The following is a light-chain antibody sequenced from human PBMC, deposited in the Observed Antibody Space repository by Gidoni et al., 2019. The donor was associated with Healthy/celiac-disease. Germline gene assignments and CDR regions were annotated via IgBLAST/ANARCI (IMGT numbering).Light chain of an antibody. J-gene: IGKJ2*01. V-gene: IGKV3D-15*03. CDR2: GAS. CDR1: QSVSSN. Sequence: EIVMTQSPATLSVSQGERATLSCRASQSVSSNLAWYQQKPGQAPRLLIYGASIRATGIPARFSGSGSGTEFTLTISILQSEDFAVYYCQQYNNWPPHTFGQGTKLEIK. CDR3: QQYNNWPPHT.